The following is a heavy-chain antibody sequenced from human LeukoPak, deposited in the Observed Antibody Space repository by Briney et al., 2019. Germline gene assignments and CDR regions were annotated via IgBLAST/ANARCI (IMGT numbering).Heavy chain of an antibody. CDR1: GGSISSSSYY. V-gene: IGHV4-61*05. Sequence: PSETLSLTCTVSGGSISSSSYYWSWIRQPPGKGLEWIGYIYYSGSTNYNPSLKSRVTISVDTSKNQFSLKLSSVTAADTAVYYCARICSGGSCSSRDAFDIWGQGTMVTVSS. CDR3: ARICSGGSCSSRDAFDI. D-gene: IGHD2-15*01. CDR2: IYYSGST. J-gene: IGHJ3*02.